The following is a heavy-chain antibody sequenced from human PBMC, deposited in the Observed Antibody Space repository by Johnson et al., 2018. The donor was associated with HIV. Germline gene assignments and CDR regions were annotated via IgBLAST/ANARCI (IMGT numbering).Heavy chain of an antibody. J-gene: IGHJ3*02. CDR2: TSYDEIKK. CDR1: GFIFSDYA. Sequence: QVQLVESGGGLVKPGGSLRLSCAASGFIFSDYAMHWVRLAPGKGLAWVAVTSYDEIKKNYAASVTGRFTISRDNSKNTLYLQMNSLRAEDTAVYYCARGAPWSGSDAFDIWGQGTMVTVSS. V-gene: IGHV3-30*04. D-gene: IGHD3-3*01. CDR3: ARGAPWSGSDAFDI.